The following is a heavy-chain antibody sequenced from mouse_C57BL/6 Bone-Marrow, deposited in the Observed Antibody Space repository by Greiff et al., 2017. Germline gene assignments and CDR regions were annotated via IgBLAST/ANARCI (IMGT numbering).Heavy chain of an antibody. Sequence: EVHLVESGAGLVKPGASLKLSCAASGFTFSSYAMSWVRQTPEKRLEWVAYISRGGGYIYYADTVKGRFTISIDNARNTLYLQMSCLKSEDSAMYYCTRVGGSYAMDYWGQGTSVTVSS. CDR2: ISRGGGYI. CDR1: GFTFSSYA. J-gene: IGHJ4*01. CDR3: TRVGGSYAMDY. V-gene: IGHV5-9-1*02. D-gene: IGHD3-2*02.